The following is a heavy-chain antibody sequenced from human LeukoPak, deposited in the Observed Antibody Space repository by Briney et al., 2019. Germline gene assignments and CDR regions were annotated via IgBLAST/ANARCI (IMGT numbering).Heavy chain of an antibody. D-gene: IGHD5-12*01. CDR1: GSFSAYY. J-gene: IGHJ4*02. CDR2: INHSGST. CDR3: ASWDIVATSGSYYFDY. Sequence: SETLSLTCAVYGSFSAYYWSWIRQHPGKGVEWIGHINHSGSTNYNPSLKSRVTISLDTSKNQFSLKLSSVTAADTAVYYCASWDIVATSGSYYFDYWGQGTLVTVSS. V-gene: IGHV4-34*01.